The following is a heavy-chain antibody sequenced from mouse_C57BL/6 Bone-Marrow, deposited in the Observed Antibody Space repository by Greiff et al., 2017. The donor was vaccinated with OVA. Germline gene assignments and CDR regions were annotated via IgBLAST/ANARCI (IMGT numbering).Heavy chain of an antibody. CDR1: GYTFTSYW. D-gene: IGHD1-1*01. CDR3: ARCYYGSSYDVDY. Sequence: QVQLQQPGAELVRPGSSVKLSCKASGYTFTSYWMHWVKQRPIQGLEWIGNIDPSDSETHYNQKFKDKATLTVDKSSSTAYMQLSSLTSEDSAVYYCARCYYGSSYDVDYWGQGTSLTVSS. CDR2: IDPSDSET. J-gene: IGHJ2*02. V-gene: IGHV1-52*01.